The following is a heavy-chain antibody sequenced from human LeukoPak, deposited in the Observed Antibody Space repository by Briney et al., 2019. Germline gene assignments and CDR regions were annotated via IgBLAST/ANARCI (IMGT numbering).Heavy chain of an antibody. V-gene: IGHV3-33*06. D-gene: IGHD6-19*01. CDR3: AKDHAGGWSGYFDY. CDR1: GFSLSTYG. J-gene: IGHJ4*02. CDR2: IWHDASAD. Sequence: PGPSLRLYRAASGFSLSTYGMHWVRQAPGQGLEWVAVIWHDASADVYGDSVKGRFSISRDDSGNTVYLQMDSLRADDTALYYCAKDHAGGWSGYFDYWGQGTLVTVSS.